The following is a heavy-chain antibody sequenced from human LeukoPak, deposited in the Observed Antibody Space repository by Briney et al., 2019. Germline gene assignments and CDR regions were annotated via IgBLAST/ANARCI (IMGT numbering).Heavy chain of an antibody. CDR1: GFTFSNYG. V-gene: IGHV3-48*02. J-gene: IGHJ4*02. Sequence: GGSLRLSCAASGFTFSNYGMSWVRQAPGKGLEWVSYIGSGGTTYYADSVKGRFTISRDNAKNPLYLQMNSLRDEDTAVYYCARRVATTKNYYFDYWGQGTLVTVSS. CDR2: IGSGGTT. D-gene: IGHD5-12*01. CDR3: ARRVATTKNYYFDY.